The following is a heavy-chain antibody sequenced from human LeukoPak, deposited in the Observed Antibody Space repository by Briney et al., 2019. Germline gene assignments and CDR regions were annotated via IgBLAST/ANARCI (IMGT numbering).Heavy chain of an antibody. V-gene: IGHV3-7*01. CDR3: TRELWPADY. CDR2: MDQDGSAK. D-gene: IGHD3-16*01. Sequence: QPGGSLRLSCEASGFTFTSYYMGWVRQAPGKGLEWVADMDQDGSAKYYVDSVKGRFTISRDNVKNSVYLQMNNLRVEDTAVYYCTRELWPADYWGQGILVTVSS. CDR1: GFTFTSYY. J-gene: IGHJ4*02.